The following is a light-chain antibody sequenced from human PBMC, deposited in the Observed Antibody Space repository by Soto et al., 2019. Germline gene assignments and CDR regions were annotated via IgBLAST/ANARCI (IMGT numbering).Light chain of an antibody. CDR3: HQLNSYPLT. CDR2: ASS. V-gene: IGKV1-9*01. CDR1: QGLISY. Sequence: IQLTQSPSSLSASVGDRVTITFRSSQGLISYLAWYQQKPGKAPTLLIYASSILQSGIPSRVSSRRSGTAFTLNISSLQPEDFATYYCHQLNSYPLTSGGGTKVDIK. J-gene: IGKJ4*01.